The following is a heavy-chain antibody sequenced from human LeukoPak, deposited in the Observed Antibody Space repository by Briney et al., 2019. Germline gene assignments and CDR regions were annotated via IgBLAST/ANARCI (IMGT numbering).Heavy chain of an antibody. CDR2: IDPSDSYT. J-gene: IGHJ4*02. CDR1: GYSFPSYW. Sequence: GESLRISCKGSGYSFPSYWITWLRQMPGKGLEWMGSIDPSDSYTNYSPSFQGHVTISADKSISTAYLQWSSLMASDTAMYYCARTYYDILTGYSLFDYWGQGTLVTVSS. D-gene: IGHD3-9*01. V-gene: IGHV5-10-1*01. CDR3: ARTYYDILTGYSLFDY.